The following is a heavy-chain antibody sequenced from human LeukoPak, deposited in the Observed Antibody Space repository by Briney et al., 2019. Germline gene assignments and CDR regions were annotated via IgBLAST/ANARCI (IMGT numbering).Heavy chain of an antibody. CDR2: ISRSGATI. CDR3: SRDRGGGDIYFDY. Sequence: GGSLRLSCGASGFTFSRYAMNWVRQAPGKGPEWISYISRSGATIYYADSVKGRFTISRDNAKNSLYLQMSSLGAEDTAIYYCSRDRGGGDIYFDYWGQGTLVTVSS. CDR1: GFTFSRYA. J-gene: IGHJ4*02. V-gene: IGHV3-48*03. D-gene: IGHD2-21*02.